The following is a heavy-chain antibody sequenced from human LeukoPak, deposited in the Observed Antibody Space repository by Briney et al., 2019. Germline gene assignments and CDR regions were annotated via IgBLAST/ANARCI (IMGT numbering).Heavy chain of an antibody. J-gene: IGHJ3*02. D-gene: IGHD6-13*01. CDR1: GGSFNSYY. CDR3: RAGERGKNGYDDAFDI. V-gene: IGHV4-59*03. CDR2: IYDNGKT. Sequence: SETLSLICTVSGGSFNSYYWSWIRQPPGKGLEWIGYIYDNGKTKYSPSLNSRLTISIDTSRNQFSLKLSSVTPADTAIYCARAGERGKNGYDDAFDIWGQGTMVTVSS.